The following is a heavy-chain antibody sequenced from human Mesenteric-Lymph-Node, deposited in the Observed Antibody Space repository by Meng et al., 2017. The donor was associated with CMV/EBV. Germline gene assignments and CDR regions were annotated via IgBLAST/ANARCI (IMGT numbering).Heavy chain of an antibody. Sequence: GSLRLSCSVSGGSISSTSYFWGWIRQPPGKGLEWIGSIYYSGNTYYNPSLKSRVTISVDTSKNQFSLKLSSVTAADTAVYYCAREDRLHQILYLDYWGQGTLVTVSS. J-gene: IGHJ4*02. CDR2: IYYSGNT. D-gene: IGHD2-21*01. CDR3: AREDRLHQILYLDY. V-gene: IGHV4-39*01. CDR1: GGSISSTSYF.